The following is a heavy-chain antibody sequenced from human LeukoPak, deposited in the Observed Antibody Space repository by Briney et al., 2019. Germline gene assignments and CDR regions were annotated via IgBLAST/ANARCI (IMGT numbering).Heavy chain of an antibody. J-gene: IGHJ3*02. CDR3: AKGGPYDILTGKNVFDI. Sequence: TGGSLRLSCAASGFTFSSYSMNWVRQAPGKGLEWVSSITSSSSYKYYADSVKGRFTISRDNAKNSLYLQMNNLRAEDTAVYYCAKGGPYDILTGKNVFDIWGQGTMVTVSS. CDR2: ITSSSSYK. V-gene: IGHV3-21*01. D-gene: IGHD3-9*01. CDR1: GFTFSSYS.